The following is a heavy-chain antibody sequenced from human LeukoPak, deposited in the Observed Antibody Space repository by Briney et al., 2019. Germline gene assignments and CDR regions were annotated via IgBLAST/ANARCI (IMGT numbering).Heavy chain of an antibody. D-gene: IGHD6-6*01. CDR3: ARDRYSSSSGGSTT. Sequence: SETLSLTCTVSGGSISSYYWSWIRQPPGEGLEWIGYIYYSGSTNYNPSLKSRVTISVDTSKNQFSLKLSSVTAADTAVYYCARDRYSSSSGGSTTWGQGTLVTVSS. J-gene: IGHJ4*02. CDR1: GGSISSYY. V-gene: IGHV4-59*01. CDR2: IYYSGST.